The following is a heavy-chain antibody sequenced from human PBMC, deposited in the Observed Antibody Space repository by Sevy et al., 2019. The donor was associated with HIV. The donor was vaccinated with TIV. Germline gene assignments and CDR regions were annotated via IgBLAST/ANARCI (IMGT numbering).Heavy chain of an antibody. D-gene: IGHD3-22*01. CDR3: ARGADYFDSSGANFEY. CDR2: IWYDGSSK. J-gene: IGHJ4*02. CDR1: GFSFSNYG. Sequence: GGSLRLSCAASGFSFSNYGMHWVRQAPGKGLEWLALIWYDGSSKYYADSVKGRLTISRDNSKNTLSLQMNSLRAEDTAVYYCARGADYFDSSGANFEYWGQGTLVTVSS. V-gene: IGHV3-33*01.